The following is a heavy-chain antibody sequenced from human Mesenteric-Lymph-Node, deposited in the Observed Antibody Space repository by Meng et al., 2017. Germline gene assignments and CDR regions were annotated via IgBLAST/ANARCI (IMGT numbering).Heavy chain of an antibody. J-gene: IGHJ5*02. CDR2: IYHSGST. CDR3: ARVAAAGNEWFDP. Sequence: QWHRRHASPVLWTPLATLSLPSAAVGVSISSINWWTWVRQPPGKGLEWIGEIYHSGSTNYNPSLKSRVTISVDKSKNQFSLKLSSVTAADTAVYYCARVAAAGNEWFDPWGQGTLVTVSS. V-gene: IGHV4-4*02. D-gene: IGHD6-13*01. CDR1: GVSISSINW.